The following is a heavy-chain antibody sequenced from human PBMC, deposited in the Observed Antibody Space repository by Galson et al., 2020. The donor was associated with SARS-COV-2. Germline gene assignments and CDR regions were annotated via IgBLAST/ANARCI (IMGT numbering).Heavy chain of an antibody. CDR1: GFTFSSYS. V-gene: IGHV3-21*01. J-gene: IGHJ1*01. CDR3: ARDVPYSGSYYAAEYFQH. Sequence: GESLKISCAASGFTFSSYSMSWVRQAPGKGLEWVSSISSSSSYIYYADSVKGRFTISRDNAKNSLYLQMNSLRAEDTAVYYCARDVPYSGSYYAAEYFQHWGQGTLVTVSS. D-gene: IGHD1-26*01. CDR2: ISSSSSYI.